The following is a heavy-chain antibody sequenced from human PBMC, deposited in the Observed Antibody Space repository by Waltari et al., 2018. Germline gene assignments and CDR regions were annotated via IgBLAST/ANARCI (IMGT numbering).Heavy chain of an antibody. Sequence: QVQLVQSGAEVKKPGSSVKVSCKASGGTFSSYAISWVRQAPGQGLEWMGGIIPICGTATYEQKCQGRVTITADESTSTAYMELSSLRSEDTAVYYCATLIGDTAMVIGWFDPWGQGTLVTVSS. V-gene: IGHV1-69*01. CDR3: ATLIGDTAMVIGWFDP. J-gene: IGHJ5*02. D-gene: IGHD5-18*01. CDR2: IIPICGTA. CDR1: GGTFSSYA.